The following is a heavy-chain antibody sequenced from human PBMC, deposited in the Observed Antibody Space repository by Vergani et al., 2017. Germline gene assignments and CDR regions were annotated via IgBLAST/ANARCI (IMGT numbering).Heavy chain of an antibody. V-gene: IGHV3-30*03. Sequence: QVQLVESGGGVVQPGRSLRLSCAASGFTFNNYGMHWVRQAPGKGLEWVAVISYDGNNKYYADSVKGRFTISRDNSKNTLYLEMNALRAEDTAVYYCARDFLTRVTTLDYYYMGVWGKGTTVTVSS. CDR3: ARDFLTRVTTLDYYYMGV. CDR2: ISYDGNNK. CDR1: GFTFNNYG. J-gene: IGHJ6*03. D-gene: IGHD1-1*01.